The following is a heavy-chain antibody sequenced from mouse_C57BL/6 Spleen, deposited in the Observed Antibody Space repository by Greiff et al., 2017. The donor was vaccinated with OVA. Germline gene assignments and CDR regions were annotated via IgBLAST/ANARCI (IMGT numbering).Heavy chain of an antibody. CDR2: IDPSDSYT. D-gene: IGHD4-1*01. V-gene: IGHV1-69*01. J-gene: IGHJ4*01. Sequence: QVQLQQPGAELVMPGASVKLSCKASGYTFTSYWMHWVKQRPGQGLEWIGEIDPSDSYTNYNQKFKGKSTLTVDKSSSTAYMQLSSLTSEDSAVYYCARGTAYYAMDYWGQGTSVTVSS. CDR3: ARGTAYYAMDY. CDR1: GYTFTSYW.